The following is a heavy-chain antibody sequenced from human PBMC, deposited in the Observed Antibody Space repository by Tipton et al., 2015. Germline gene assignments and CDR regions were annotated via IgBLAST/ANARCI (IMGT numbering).Heavy chain of an antibody. CDR3: AKTRCVSGPSCSRNYFDP. D-gene: IGHD6-19*01. J-gene: IGHJ5*02. Sequence: TLSLTCSVSGDSITSDFWNWIRQAPGKGLDWIGYSSYSGSTFYNPSLRGRLSISLDTVKNRVSLRLNSVTAADTAVYYCAKTRCVSGPSCSRNYFDPWGQGTLVTVSA. V-gene: IGHV4-59*01. CDR1: GDSITSDF. CDR2: SSYSGST.